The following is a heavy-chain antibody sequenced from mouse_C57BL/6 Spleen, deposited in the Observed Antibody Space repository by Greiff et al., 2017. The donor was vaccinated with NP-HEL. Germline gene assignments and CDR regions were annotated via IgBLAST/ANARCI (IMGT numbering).Heavy chain of an antibody. CDR3: ARGYSHYYAMDY. V-gene: IGHV1-67*01. D-gene: IGHD2-12*01. CDR2: ISTYYGDA. J-gene: IGHJ4*01. Sequence: VQLQESGPELVRPGVSVKISCKGSGYTFTDYAMHWVKQSHAKSLEWIGVISTYYGDASYNQKFTDKATMTVDKSSSTAYMELARLTSEDSAVYYCARGYSHYYAMDYWGQGTSVTVSS. CDR1: GYTFTDYA.